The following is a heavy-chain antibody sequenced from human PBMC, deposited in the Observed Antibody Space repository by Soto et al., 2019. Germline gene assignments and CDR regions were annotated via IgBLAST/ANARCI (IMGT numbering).Heavy chain of an antibody. V-gene: IGHV3-30*18. CDR3: AKGLNGELND. CDR2: ISSDDRNI. D-gene: IGHD1-1*01. Sequence: QVQLVESGGGVVQPGRSLRLSCVASGFTFSIFDMHWVRQAPGKGLEWVTLISSDDRNIYYADSVQGRFTVSRDDSRNTFYLQMNSLRPEDMAVYYCAKGLNGELNDWGQGTMVTVSS. CDR1: GFTFSIFD. J-gene: IGHJ3*01.